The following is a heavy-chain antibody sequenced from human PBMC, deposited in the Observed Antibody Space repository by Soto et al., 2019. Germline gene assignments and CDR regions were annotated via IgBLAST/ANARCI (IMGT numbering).Heavy chain of an antibody. CDR3: ARASIAGYMDV. CDR1: VYTFTSYY. V-gene: IGHV1-2*04. Sequence: ASVKVSCKASVYTFTSYYMHWVRQAPGQGLEWMGWINPNSGGTNYAQKFQGWVTMTRDTSISTAYMELSRLRSDDTAVYYRARASIAGYMDVWGKGTTVTVSS. D-gene: IGHD6-6*01. J-gene: IGHJ6*03. CDR2: INPNSGGT.